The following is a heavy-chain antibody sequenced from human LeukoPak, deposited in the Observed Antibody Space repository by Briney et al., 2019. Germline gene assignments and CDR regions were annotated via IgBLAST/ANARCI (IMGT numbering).Heavy chain of an antibody. V-gene: IGHV3-30*07. CDR2: ISYDGSDK. Sequence: GGSLRLSCAASGFTFSNYAMHWVRQAPGKGLEWVAVISYDGSDKYYADSVKGRFSISRDNSENTLHLQMNSLRAEDTAIYYCANNWSVFDSWGQGTLVTVSS. CDR1: GFTFSNYA. D-gene: IGHD1-20*01. J-gene: IGHJ4*02. CDR3: ANNWSVFDS.